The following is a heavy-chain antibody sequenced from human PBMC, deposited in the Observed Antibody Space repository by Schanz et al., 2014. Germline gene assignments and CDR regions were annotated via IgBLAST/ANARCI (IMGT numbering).Heavy chain of an antibody. CDR1: GFTFRSYG. CDR2: IKQDGSEK. J-gene: IGHJ4*02. Sequence: VQLVESGGGVVQPGRSLRLSCAASGFTFRSYGMHWVRQAPGKGLEWVANIKQDGSEKYYVDSVKGRFTISRDNAKKSLYLRMNSLRAEDTAVYYCARDAVTSVLTPGLYYWGQGTLVTVSS. CDR3: ARDAVTSVLTPGLYY. D-gene: IGHD4-17*01. V-gene: IGHV3-7*01.